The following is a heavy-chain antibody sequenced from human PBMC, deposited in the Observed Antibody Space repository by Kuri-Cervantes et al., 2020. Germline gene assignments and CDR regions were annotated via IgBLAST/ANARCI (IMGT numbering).Heavy chain of an antibody. CDR3: ARDKDSSGWLDY. CDR1: GFTFSSYA. V-gene: IGHV3-23*01. CDR2: ISGSGGST. J-gene: IGHJ4*02. D-gene: IGHD6-19*01. Sequence: GESLKISCAASGFTFSSYAMSWVRQAPGKGLEWVSAISGSGGSTYYADSVKGRFTISRDNSENTIYLQMNSLRAEDTAVYYCARDKDSSGWLDYWGQGTLVTVSS.